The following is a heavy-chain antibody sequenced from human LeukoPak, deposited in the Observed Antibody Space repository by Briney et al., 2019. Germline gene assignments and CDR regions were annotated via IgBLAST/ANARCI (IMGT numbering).Heavy chain of an antibody. CDR1: GFTFSSYW. CDR2: IKQDGSEK. Sequence: GGSLRLSCAASGFTFSSYWMSWVRQAPGKGLEWVANIKQDGSEKYYVDSVKGRFTISRDNAKNSLYLQMNSLRAEDTAVYYCARDEIVVVPAASYYYYYYYMDVWGKGTTVTVSS. V-gene: IGHV3-7*01. CDR3: ARDEIVVVPAASYYYYYYYMDV. D-gene: IGHD2-2*01. J-gene: IGHJ6*03.